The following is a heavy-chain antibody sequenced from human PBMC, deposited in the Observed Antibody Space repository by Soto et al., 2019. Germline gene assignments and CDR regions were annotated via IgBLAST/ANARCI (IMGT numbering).Heavy chain of an antibody. V-gene: IGHV4-34*01. CDR2: INHSGGT. D-gene: IGHD2-2*01. CDR3: ACRPFSRPSQEIDY. J-gene: IGHJ4*02. Sequence: SETLSLTCAVYGGSFSGHYWSWIRQPPGKGLEWIGEINHSGGTNYNPSLKSRVTISVDTSRNQFSLKLRSVTAADTAVYHRACRPFSRPSQEIDYWGQGDLVTVSS. CDR1: GGSFSGHY.